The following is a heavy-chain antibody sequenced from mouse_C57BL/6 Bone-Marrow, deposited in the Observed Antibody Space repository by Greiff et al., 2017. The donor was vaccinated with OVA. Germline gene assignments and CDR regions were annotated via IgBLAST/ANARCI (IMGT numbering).Heavy chain of an antibody. CDR1: GFTFSDAW. CDR3: AGALWLLRGYAMDY. J-gene: IGHJ4*01. CDR2: ISNKANNHAS. V-gene: IGHV6-6*01. Sequence: DVRLVESGGGLVQPGGSMKLSCAASGFTFSDAWMDWVSQTPEKGLEWVAEISNKANNHASYYAESVKGRFTISKDESKSNVYLQMDSLRAGGTVIYYSAGALWLLRGYAMDYWGQGTSVTVSS. D-gene: IGHD2-3*01.